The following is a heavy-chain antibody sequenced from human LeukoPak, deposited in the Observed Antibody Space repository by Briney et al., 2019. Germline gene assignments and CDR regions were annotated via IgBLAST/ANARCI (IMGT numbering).Heavy chain of an antibody. Sequence: SETLSLTCTVSGGSISSYYWGWIRQPPGKGLEWIGSIYYSGSTYYNPSLKSRVTISVDTSKNQFSLKLSSVTAADTAVYYCARGRIQLWQNWFDPWGQGTLVTVSS. CDR1: GGSISSYY. V-gene: IGHV4-39*07. CDR3: ARGRIQLWQNWFDP. D-gene: IGHD5-18*01. J-gene: IGHJ5*02. CDR2: IYYSGST.